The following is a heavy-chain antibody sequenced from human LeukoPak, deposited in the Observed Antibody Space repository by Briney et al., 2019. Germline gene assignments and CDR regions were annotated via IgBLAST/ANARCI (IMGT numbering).Heavy chain of an antibody. CDR3: ARSKDIVVVPAATRYYYGMDV. D-gene: IGHD2-2*01. J-gene: IGHJ6*02. CDR2: INHSGST. CDR1: GGSFSGYY. Sequence: PSETLSLTCAVYGGSFSGYYWSWIRQPPGKGLEWIGEINHSGSTNYNPSLKSRVTISVDTSKNQFSLKLSSVTAADTAVYYCARSKDIVVVPAATRYYYGMDVWGQGTTVTVSS. V-gene: IGHV4-34*01.